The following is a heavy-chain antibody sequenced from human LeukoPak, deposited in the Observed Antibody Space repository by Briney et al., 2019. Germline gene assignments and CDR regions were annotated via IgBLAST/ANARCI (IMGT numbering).Heavy chain of an antibody. CDR2: MNHSGST. J-gene: IGHJ5*02. Sequence: SETLSLTSAVYGGSFSGYYWSWIRQPPGKGLEWIGEMNHSGSTNYNPSLKSRVAISVATSKTQFSLKLSSVTAADTAVYYCASGAFLGYCSSTSCPGWFDPWGQGTLVTVSS. V-gene: IGHV4-34*01. D-gene: IGHD2-2*01. CDR3: ASGAFLGYCSSTSCPGWFDP. CDR1: GGSFSGYY.